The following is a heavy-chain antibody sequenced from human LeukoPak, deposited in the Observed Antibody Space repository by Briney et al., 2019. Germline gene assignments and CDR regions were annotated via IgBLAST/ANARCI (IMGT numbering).Heavy chain of an antibody. CDR2: ISYDGSNK. CDR1: GFTFSSYA. D-gene: IGHD3-10*01. CDR3: ARAQKRGYFDY. V-gene: IGHV3-30-3*01. J-gene: IGHJ4*02. Sequence: GGSLRLSCAASGFTFSSYAMHWVRQAPGKGLEWVAVISYDGSNKYYADSVKGRFTISRDNSKNTLYLQMNSLRAEDTAVYYCARAQKRGYFDYWGQGTLVTVSS.